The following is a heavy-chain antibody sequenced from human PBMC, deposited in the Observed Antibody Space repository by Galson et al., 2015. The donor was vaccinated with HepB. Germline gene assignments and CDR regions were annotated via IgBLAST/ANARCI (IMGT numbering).Heavy chain of an antibody. J-gene: IGHJ6*02. Sequence: SLRLSCAASGFTFSSYSMNWVRQAPGKGLEWVSSISSSSSYIYYADSVKGRFTISRDNAKNSLYLQMNSLRAEDTAVYYCAKTQSYSSSWGGGMDVWGQGTTVTVSS. D-gene: IGHD6-13*01. CDR3: AKTQSYSSSWGGGMDV. CDR1: GFTFSSYS. CDR2: ISSSSSYI. V-gene: IGHV3-21*01.